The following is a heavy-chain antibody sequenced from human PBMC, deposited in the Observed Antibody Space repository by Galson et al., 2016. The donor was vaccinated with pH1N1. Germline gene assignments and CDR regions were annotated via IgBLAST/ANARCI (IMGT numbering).Heavy chain of an antibody. V-gene: IGHV3-53*01. CDR1: GFTVSPND. CDR2: IYSGGNT. J-gene: IGHJ6*02. D-gene: IGHD2-15*01. Sequence: SLRLSCAASGFTVSPNDMSWFRQAPGKGLEWVSVIYSGGNTYYTDSVTGRFTISRDSSKNTLYLQMNSLRPVDTAVYYCARGYPGFSYYGMNVWGQGTTVTVSS. CDR3: ARGYPGFSYYGMNV.